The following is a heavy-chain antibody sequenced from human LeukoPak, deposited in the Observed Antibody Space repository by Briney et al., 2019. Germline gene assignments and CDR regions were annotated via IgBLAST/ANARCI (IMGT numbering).Heavy chain of an antibody. V-gene: IGHV4-38-2*02. CDR2: IYHSGST. J-gene: IGHJ5*02. CDR3: ARVWLIAAAGLNWFDP. Sequence: PSETLSLTCTVSGYSISSGYYWGWIRQPPGKGLEWIGRIYHSGSTYYNPSRKSRVTISVDTSKNQFSLKLSSVTAADTAVYYCARVWLIAAAGLNWFDPWGQGTLVTVSS. CDR1: GYSISSGYY. D-gene: IGHD6-13*01.